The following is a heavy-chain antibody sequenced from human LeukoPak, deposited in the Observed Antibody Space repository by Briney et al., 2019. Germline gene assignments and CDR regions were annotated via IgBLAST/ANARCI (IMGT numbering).Heavy chain of an antibody. CDR3: AKDGQVGAIGYFDY. Sequence: GRSLRLSCAASGFIFSTYGMHRVRQAPGKGLEWVAVVWSGGNNKYYSDSVKGRFTISRDNSKNTLYLQMNSLRADDTAVYYCAKDGQVGAIGYFDYRGQGTLVTVSS. CDR1: GFIFSTYG. V-gene: IGHV3-33*03. D-gene: IGHD1-26*01. J-gene: IGHJ4*02. CDR2: VWSGGNNK.